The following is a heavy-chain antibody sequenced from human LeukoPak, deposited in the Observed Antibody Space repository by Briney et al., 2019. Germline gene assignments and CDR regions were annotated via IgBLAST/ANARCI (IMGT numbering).Heavy chain of an antibody. J-gene: IGHJ4*02. Sequence: GASVKVSCKASGYTFTSYGISWVRQAPGQGLEWMGGIIPIFGTANYAQKFQGRVTITADESTSTAYMELSSLRSDDTAVYYCARDVGEYCSSTNCYASHYWGQGTLVTVSS. V-gene: IGHV1-69*13. CDR2: IIPIFGTA. CDR1: GYTFTSYG. D-gene: IGHD2-2*01. CDR3: ARDVGEYCSSTNCYASHY.